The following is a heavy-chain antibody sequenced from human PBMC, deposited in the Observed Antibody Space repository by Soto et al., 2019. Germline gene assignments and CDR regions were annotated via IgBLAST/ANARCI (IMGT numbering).Heavy chain of an antibody. D-gene: IGHD3-10*01. CDR3: ARERLSGSGTNPGHNWSDP. V-gene: IGHV4-31*03. CDR1: GGSISSGGYY. J-gene: IGHJ5*02. Sequence: SETLSLTGTVSGGSISSGGYYLSWIRQHPGKGLEGIGYIYYSGSTYYNPSRRSRVTISVDTSNNQFSLKLSSVTAADTAGYSCARERLSGSGTNPGHNWSDPWGPGTLVTVPP. CDR2: IYYSGST.